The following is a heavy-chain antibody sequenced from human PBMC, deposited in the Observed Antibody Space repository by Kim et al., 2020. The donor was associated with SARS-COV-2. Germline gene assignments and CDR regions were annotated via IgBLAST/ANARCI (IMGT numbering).Heavy chain of an antibody. V-gene: IGHV3-15*01. D-gene: IGHD3-9*01. CDR3: TTVPHYDILTGSFDY. Sequence: APVKCRFTISRDDSKNTLYLQMNSLKTEDTAVYYCTTVPHYDILTGSFDYWGQGTLVTVSS. J-gene: IGHJ4*02.